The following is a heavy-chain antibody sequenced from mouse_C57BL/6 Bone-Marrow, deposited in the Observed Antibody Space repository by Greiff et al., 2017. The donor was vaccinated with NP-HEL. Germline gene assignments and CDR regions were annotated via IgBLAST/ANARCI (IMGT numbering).Heavy chain of an antibody. D-gene: IGHD2-5*01. CDR2: ISDGGSYT. J-gene: IGHJ3*01. V-gene: IGHV5-4*01. CDR3: ARIGAYYSNWFAY. CDR1: GFTFSSYA. Sequence: EVQLVESGGGLVKPGGSLKLSCAASGFTFSSYAMSWVRQTPEKRLEWVATISDGGSYTYYPDNVKGRFTISRDNAKNNLYLQMSHLKSEDTAMDYCARIGAYYSNWFAYWGQGTLVTVSA.